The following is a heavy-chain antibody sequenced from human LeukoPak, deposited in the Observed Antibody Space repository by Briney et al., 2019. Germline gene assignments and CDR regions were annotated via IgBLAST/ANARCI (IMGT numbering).Heavy chain of an antibody. CDR3: AKGAWIQLWSYYFDY. Sequence: PGASLRPSCAAAGFFFSSSAMSWGRPPPEKVLGWASAISGSGGSTYYAESVKGRFTISRDNSKNTLYLQMNSLRAEDTAVYYCAKGAWIQLWSYYFDYWGQGTLVTVSS. J-gene: IGHJ4*02. V-gene: IGHV3-23*01. CDR2: ISGSGGST. D-gene: IGHD5-18*01. CDR1: GFFFSSSA.